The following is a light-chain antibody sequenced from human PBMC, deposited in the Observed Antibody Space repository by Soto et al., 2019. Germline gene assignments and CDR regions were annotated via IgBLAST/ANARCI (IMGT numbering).Light chain of an antibody. CDR2: DAS. V-gene: IGKV3-11*01. J-gene: IGKJ5*01. Sequence: IVLTQSPATLSLSQGASATLSCRASQSVSSYLAWYQQKPGQAPRLLIYDASNRATGIPARFSGSGSGTDFTLTISSLEPEDFAVYYCQQRSNWPPTFGQGTRLEIK. CDR1: QSVSSY. CDR3: QQRSNWPPT.